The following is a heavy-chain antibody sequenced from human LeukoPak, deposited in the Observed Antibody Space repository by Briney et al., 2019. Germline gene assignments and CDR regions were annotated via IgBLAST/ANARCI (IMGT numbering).Heavy chain of an antibody. D-gene: IGHD6-13*01. CDR2: IYTSGST. Sequence: GSLRLSCTVSGFTVSSNSMSWIRQPAGKGLEWIGRIYTSGSTNYNPSLKSRVTMSVDTSKNQFSLKLSSVTAADTAVYHCARDLYSSRTNDAFVIWGQGTMVAVSS. J-gene: IGHJ3*02. V-gene: IGHV4-4*07. CDR3: ARDLYSSRTNDAFVI. CDR1: GFTVSSNS.